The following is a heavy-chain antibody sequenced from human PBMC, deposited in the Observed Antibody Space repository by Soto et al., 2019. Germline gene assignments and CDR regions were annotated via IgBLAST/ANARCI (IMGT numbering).Heavy chain of an antibody. CDR1: GFTFDDYG. D-gene: IGHD2-2*01. Sequence: PGGSLRLSCAASGFTFDDYGMSWVRQAPGKGLEWVSGINWNGGSTGYADSVKGRFTISRDNAKNSLYLQMNSLRAEDTALYYCARDAPRYCSSTSCYDQGVFDYWGQGTQVTVSS. CDR3: ARDAPRYCSSTSCYDQGVFDY. J-gene: IGHJ4*02. CDR2: INWNGGST. V-gene: IGHV3-20*04.